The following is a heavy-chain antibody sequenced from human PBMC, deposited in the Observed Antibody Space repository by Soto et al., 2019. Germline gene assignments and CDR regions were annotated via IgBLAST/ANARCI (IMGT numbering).Heavy chain of an antibody. V-gene: IGHV1-58*01. CDR2: IVVGSGNT. Sequence: ASVKVSCKASGFTFTSSAVQWVRQARGQRLEWIGWIVVGSGNTNYAQKFQERVTITRDMSTSTAYMELSSLRSEDTAVYYCAATAPPHYYDSSGSDAFDIWGQGTMVTVSS. CDR3: AATAPPHYYDSSGSDAFDI. D-gene: IGHD3-22*01. CDR1: GFTFTSSA. J-gene: IGHJ3*02.